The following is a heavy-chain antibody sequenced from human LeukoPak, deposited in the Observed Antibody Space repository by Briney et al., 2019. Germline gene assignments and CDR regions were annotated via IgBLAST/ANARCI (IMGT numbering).Heavy chain of an antibody. CDR2: ISYDGSNK. V-gene: IGHV3-30*03. D-gene: IGHD5-12*01. CDR3: ARETLRDGYNY. CDR1: GFTFSSYG. J-gene: IGHJ4*02. Sequence: PGGSLRLSCAASGFTFSSYGMHWVRQAPGKGLEWVAVISYDGSNKYYADSVKGRFTISRDNAKNSLYLQMNSLRAEDTAVYYCARETLRDGYNYWGQGTLVTVSS.